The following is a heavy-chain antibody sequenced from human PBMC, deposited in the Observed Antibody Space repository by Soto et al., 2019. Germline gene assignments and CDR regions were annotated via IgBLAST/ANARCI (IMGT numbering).Heavy chain of an antibody. Sequence: GGSLRLSCAASGFTFSSYGMHWVRQAPGKGLEWVAVISYDGSNKYYADSVKGRFTISRDNSKNTLYLQMNSLRAEDTAVYYCAKDRGVRGVIAYWGQGTLVTVSS. CDR2: ISYDGSNK. CDR1: GFTFSSYG. D-gene: IGHD3-10*01. V-gene: IGHV3-30*18. CDR3: AKDRGVRGVIAY. J-gene: IGHJ4*02.